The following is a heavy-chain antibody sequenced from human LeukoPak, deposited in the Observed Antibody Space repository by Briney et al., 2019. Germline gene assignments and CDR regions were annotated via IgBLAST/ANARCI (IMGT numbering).Heavy chain of an antibody. V-gene: IGHV4-59*11. CDR2: IFYSGNT. CDR1: GGSISSHY. CDR3: ARGRYSSSWYY. Sequence: SETLSLTCTVSGGSISSHYWSWIRQPPGKGLEWIGYIFYSGNTNYNPSLKSRVTISIDTSKTQFSLKPSSVTAADTAVYYCARGRYSSSWYYWGQGALVTVSS. J-gene: IGHJ4*02. D-gene: IGHD6-13*01.